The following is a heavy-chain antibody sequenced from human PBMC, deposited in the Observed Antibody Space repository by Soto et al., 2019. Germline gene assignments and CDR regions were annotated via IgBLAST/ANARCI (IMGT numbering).Heavy chain of an antibody. V-gene: IGHV3-48*02. CDR1: GFTLSIYM. CDR3: ARDQNWSSDY. Sequence: PGGSLRLSCAASGFTLSIYMMNWVRQAPGQGLEWIAYISNSGSSIDYADSVKGRFTISRDNAKNSLYLQMNSLRDEDTAVYYCARDQNWSSDYWGQGIPVTVSS. J-gene: IGHJ4*02. CDR2: ISNSGSSI.